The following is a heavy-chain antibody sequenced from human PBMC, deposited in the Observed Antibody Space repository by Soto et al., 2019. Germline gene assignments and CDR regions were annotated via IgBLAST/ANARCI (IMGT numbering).Heavy chain of an antibody. Sequence: PGGSLRLSCTASGFTFRNYDMSWGRQAPGKGLEWVSVISDNGGTTYYVDSVKGRFTISRDNSKNILYLQMNSLRVEDTAVYYCTKRLGSTATTYGDSWGRGTLVTVSS. CDR2: ISDNGGTT. CDR1: GFTFRNYD. V-gene: IGHV3-23*01. CDR3: TKRLGSTATTYGDS. J-gene: IGHJ4*02. D-gene: IGHD1-1*01.